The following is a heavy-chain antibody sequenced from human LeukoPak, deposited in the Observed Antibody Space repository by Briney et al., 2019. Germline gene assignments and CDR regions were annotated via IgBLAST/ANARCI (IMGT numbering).Heavy chain of an antibody. J-gene: IGHJ4*02. CDR3: ARDRGGSGRFDY. CDR1: GFTFSSYW. Sequence: GGSLRLSCAASGFTFSSYWTTWVRQAPGKGLEWVGNINPDGRDKYYVDSVKGRFTISKDTAKNSLYLQMNSLRAEDTAVYYCARDRGGSGRFDYWGQGTLVTVSS. V-gene: IGHV3-7*01. D-gene: IGHD3-10*01. CDR2: INPDGRDK.